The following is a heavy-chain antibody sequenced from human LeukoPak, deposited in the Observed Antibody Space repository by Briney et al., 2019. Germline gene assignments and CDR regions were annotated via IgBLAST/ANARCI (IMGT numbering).Heavy chain of an antibody. CDR1: TLTFSTNS. CDR3: ASGASSSSWYSVSGDFDY. CDR2: IISGQSYM. D-gene: IGHD6-13*01. Sequence: KPRRSLRPSCPASTLTFSTNSMNWVRQAAGKGLEWDSSIISGQSYMYYEDPVTGRFSISRDNAKNSLYLQMNSLRAEDTAVYYCASGASSSSWYSVSGDFDYWGQGTLVTVSS. J-gene: IGHJ4*02. V-gene: IGHV3-21*01.